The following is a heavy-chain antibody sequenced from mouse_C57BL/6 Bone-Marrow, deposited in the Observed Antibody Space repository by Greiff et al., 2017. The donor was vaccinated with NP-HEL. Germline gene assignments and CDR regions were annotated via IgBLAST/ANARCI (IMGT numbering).Heavy chain of an antibody. Sequence: QVQLQQPGAELVMPGASVKLSCKASGYPFTSYWMHWVKQRPGQGLEWIGEIDPSDSYTNYNQKFKGKSTLTVDKSSSTAYMQLSSLTSEDSAVYYCARGDYWGQGTTLTVSS. CDR1: GYPFTSYW. J-gene: IGHJ2*01. CDR3: ARGDY. V-gene: IGHV1-69*01. CDR2: IDPSDSYT.